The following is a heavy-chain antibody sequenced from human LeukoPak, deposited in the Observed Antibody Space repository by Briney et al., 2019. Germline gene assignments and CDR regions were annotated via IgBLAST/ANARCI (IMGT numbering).Heavy chain of an antibody. CDR1: GGSISSYY. J-gene: IGHJ4*02. V-gene: IGHV4-4*07. CDR2: IYSTGST. Sequence: PSETLSLTCTVSGGSISSYYWSWIRQPAGKGLEWIGRIYSTGSTNYNPSLKSRVTMSVDTSKNQFSLRLRSVTAADTAVYYCARQIASAGTARIDFWGQGALVTVYS. D-gene: IGHD6-13*01. CDR3: ARQIASAGTARIDF.